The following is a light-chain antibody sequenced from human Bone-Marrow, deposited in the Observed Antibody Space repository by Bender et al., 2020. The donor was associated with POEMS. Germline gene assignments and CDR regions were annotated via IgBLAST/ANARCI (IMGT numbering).Light chain of an antibody. V-gene: IGLV3-1*01. CDR3: QAWKTYSGL. CDR2: QDT. Sequence: SYEVTQPPSVSVSPGQTASITCSGDDLGDKYVAWYQQKPGQSPVLVIYQDTKRPSGIPERFSGSNSGNTATLTISGTQAMDEATYYCQAWKTYSGLLGGGTNLTVL. J-gene: IGLJ2*01. CDR1: DLGDKY.